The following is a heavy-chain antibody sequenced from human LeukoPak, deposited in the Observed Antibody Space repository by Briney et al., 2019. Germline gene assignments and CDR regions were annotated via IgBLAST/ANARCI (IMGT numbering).Heavy chain of an antibody. D-gene: IGHD3-10*01. J-gene: IGHJ4*02. Sequence: PGGSLRLSCAASGFTFSSYGMHWVRQAPGKGLEWVAFIRYDGSNKYYADSVKGRFTISRDNSKNTLYLQMNSLRAEDTAVYYCGTQGSGSYANFDYWGQGTLVTVSS. CDR2: IRYDGSNK. CDR1: GFTFSSYG. CDR3: GTQGSGSYANFDY. V-gene: IGHV3-30*02.